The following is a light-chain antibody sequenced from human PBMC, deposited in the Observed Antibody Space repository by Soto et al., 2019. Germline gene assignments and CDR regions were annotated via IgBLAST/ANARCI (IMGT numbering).Light chain of an antibody. J-gene: IGKJ3*01. Sequence: DIQLTQSPSFLSASVGDRVTIPCRASQGIRSYLAWYQQRPGKAPELLIYGASTLRPGGASRFSGSGSGTEFTLTIGSLQPEDFATYFCQQLNTFPPFFTFGPGTKVDIK. CDR1: QGIRSY. CDR3: QQLNTFPPFFT. CDR2: GAS. V-gene: IGKV1-9*01.